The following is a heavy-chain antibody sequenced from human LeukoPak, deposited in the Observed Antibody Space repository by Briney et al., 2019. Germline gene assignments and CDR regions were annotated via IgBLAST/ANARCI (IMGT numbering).Heavy chain of an antibody. V-gene: IGHV1-2*02. CDR2: INPNSGGT. Sequence: ASVKVSCKASGYTFTGYYIYWVRQAPGQGLEWMGWINPNSGGTNYAQKFQGRVTMTRDTSISTAYMELSRLRSDDTAVYYCARGAFSGTYGPSDYWGQGTLVTVSS. D-gene: IGHD1-26*01. CDR3: ARGAFSGTYGPSDY. J-gene: IGHJ4*02. CDR1: GYTFTGYY.